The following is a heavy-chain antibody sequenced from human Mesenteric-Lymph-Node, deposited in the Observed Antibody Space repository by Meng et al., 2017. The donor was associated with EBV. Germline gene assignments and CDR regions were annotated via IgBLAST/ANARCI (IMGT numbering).Heavy chain of an antibody. CDR2: IGIS. CDR1: GGAISSGN. V-gene: IGHV4-39*01. J-gene: IGHJ4*02. CDR3: ARRLHYYGSLGS. D-gene: IGHD3-10*01. Sequence: LQLQGSGPGLVKPSVPLSLTCTISGGAISSGNWAWIRQPPGKGLGLIGDIGISYYNPSLKNRVTISVDTSNQFSLKLSSVTAADTAVYYCARRLHYYGSLGSWGQGTLVTVAS.